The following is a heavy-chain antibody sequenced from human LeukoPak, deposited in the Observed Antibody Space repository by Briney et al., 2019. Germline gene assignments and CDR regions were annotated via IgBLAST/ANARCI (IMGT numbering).Heavy chain of an antibody. CDR2: ISGSGGST. Sequence: GGTLRLSCAASGFTFSSYGMSWVRQAPGKGLEWVSAISGSGGSTYYADSVKGRFTISRDNSKNTLYLQMNSLRAEDTAVYYCAKGGSQHYDFWSGYSDYYYYMDVWGKGTTVTVSS. J-gene: IGHJ6*03. CDR3: AKGGSQHYDFWSGYSDYYYYMDV. CDR1: GFTFSSYG. V-gene: IGHV3-23*01. D-gene: IGHD3-3*01.